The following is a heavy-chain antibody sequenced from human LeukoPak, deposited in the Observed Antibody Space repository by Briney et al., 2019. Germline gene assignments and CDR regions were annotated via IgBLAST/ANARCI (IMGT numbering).Heavy chain of an antibody. D-gene: IGHD6-13*01. CDR2: IYSGGST. CDR3: ARDFRTHSSSWPHYYGMDV. J-gene: IGHJ6*02. Sequence: PGGSLRLSCAASGFTVSSNYMSWVRQAPGKGLEWVSVIYSGGSTYYADSVKCRFTISRDNSKNTLYLQMNSLRAEDTAVYYCARDFRTHSSSWPHYYGMDVWGQGTTVTVSS. CDR1: GFTVSSNY. V-gene: IGHV3-66*01.